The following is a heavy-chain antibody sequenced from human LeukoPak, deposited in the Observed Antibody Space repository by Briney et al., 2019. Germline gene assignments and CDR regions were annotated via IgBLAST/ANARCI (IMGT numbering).Heavy chain of an antibody. CDR2: IYYSGST. Sequence: SSETLSLTCSVSGGAISRYYWSWIRQPPGKGLEWIGYIYYSGSTNYNPSLKSRVTISVDTSKNQFSLKLSSVTAADTAVYYCASGAYSYYYMDVWGKGTTVTISS. V-gene: IGHV4-59*01. CDR3: ASGAYSYYYMDV. D-gene: IGHD1-26*01. CDR1: GGAISRYY. J-gene: IGHJ6*03.